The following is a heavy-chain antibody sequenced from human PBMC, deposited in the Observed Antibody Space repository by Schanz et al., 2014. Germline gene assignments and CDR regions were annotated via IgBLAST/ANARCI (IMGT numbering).Heavy chain of an antibody. CDR3: AAHETLSTTACYPS. V-gene: IGHV3-11*01. D-gene: IGHD2-2*01. CDR1: GFTFRDYQ. Sequence: QVQLVESGGGLVKPGGSLRLSCTASGFTFRDYQMTWIRQTPGKGLEWLSYISSSGNIIHYADSVKGRFTISRDNAKNPLYLQMTGLRAEDTAVYYCAAHETLSTTACYPSWGQGTLVAVSS. J-gene: IGHJ4*02. CDR2: ISSSGNII.